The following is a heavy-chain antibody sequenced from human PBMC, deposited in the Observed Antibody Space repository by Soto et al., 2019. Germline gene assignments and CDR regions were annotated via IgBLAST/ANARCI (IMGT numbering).Heavy chain of an antibody. D-gene: IGHD3-10*01. CDR3: ARVDRGGAYGMDV. CDR1: GYTFTSYY. CDR2: INPSGGST. V-gene: IGHV1-46*01. Sequence: ASVKVSWKASGYTFTSYYMHWVRQAPGQGLEWMGIINPSGGSTSYAQKFQGRVTMTRDTSTSTVYMELSSLRSEDTAVYYCARVDRGGAYGMDVWGQGTTVTVSS. J-gene: IGHJ6*02.